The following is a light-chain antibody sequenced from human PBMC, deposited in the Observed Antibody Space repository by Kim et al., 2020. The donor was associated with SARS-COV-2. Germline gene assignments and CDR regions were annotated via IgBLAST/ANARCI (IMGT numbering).Light chain of an antibody. V-gene: IGKV3-11*01. CDR1: QSVSSY. CDR3: QQRYSWPPIT. J-gene: IGKJ5*01. CDR2: DAS. Sequence: EIVLTQSPATLSLSPGERATLSCRASQSVSSYLVWYQQKPGQAPRLLIYDASNRATGIPARFSGSGSGTDFTLTISSLEPEDFAVYYCQQRYSWPPITFGQGTRLEIK.